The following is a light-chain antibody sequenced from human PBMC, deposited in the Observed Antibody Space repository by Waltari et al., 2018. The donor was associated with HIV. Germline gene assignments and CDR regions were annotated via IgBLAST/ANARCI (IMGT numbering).Light chain of an antibody. CDR2: WAS. Sequence: DIVMTQSPDSLAVSLGERATINCKASQGILFFSNNKNCLAWFQQKPGQPPKLLIYWASTREIGAPDRFSGSESGTDFTLTISTLQAEDVGVYYCQQYYDIPYTFGQGTKLEIK. CDR1: QGILFFSNNKNC. J-gene: IGKJ2*01. CDR3: QQYYDIPYT. V-gene: IGKV4-1*01.